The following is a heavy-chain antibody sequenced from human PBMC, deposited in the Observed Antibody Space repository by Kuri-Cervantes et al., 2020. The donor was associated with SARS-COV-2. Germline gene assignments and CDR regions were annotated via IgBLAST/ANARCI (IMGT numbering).Heavy chain of an antibody. CDR1: GFTFSSYS. CDR3: AKVETASLDY. J-gene: IGHJ4*02. CDR2: ISSSSGTI. V-gene: IGHV3-48*04. D-gene: IGHD3-3*01. Sequence: GESLKISCAASGFTFSSYSMNWVRQAPGKGLEWVSYISSSSGTIYYADSVKGRFTISRDNSKNSLYLEMNSLRPEDTAVYYCAKVETASLDYWGQGTLVTVSS.